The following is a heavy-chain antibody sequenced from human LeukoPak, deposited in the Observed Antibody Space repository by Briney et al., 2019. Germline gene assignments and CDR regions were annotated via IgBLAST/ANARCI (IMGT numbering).Heavy chain of an antibody. J-gene: IGHJ4*02. V-gene: IGHV3-21*01. CDR2: ISSIRNYI. CDR3: ARRYCTNTGCYWFDY. D-gene: IGHD2-2*01. CDR1: EFTFSSYS. Sequence: GGSLRLSCEASEFTFSSYSINWVRQAPGKGLEWVSSISSIRNYIYYADSVRGRFTISRDNARNSLYLQMNSLRAEDTAVYYCARRYCTNTGCYWFDYWGQGILVTVSP.